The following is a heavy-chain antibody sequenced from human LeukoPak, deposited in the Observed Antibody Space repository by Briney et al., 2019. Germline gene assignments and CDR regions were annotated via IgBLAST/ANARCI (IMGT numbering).Heavy chain of an antibody. J-gene: IGHJ4*02. CDR1: GGSASSGSYY. CDR2: IYYSGST. D-gene: IGHD5-18*01. Sequence: SETLSLTCTVSGGSASSGSYYWSWIRQPPGKGLEWIGYIYYSGSTNYNPSLKSRVTISVDTSKNQFSLKLSSVTAADTAVYYCAGGDEGYSYGSFDYWGQGTLVTVSS. V-gene: IGHV4-61*01. CDR3: AGGDEGYSYGSFDY.